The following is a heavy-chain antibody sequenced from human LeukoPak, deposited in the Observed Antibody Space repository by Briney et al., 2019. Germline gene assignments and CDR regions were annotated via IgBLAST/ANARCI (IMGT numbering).Heavy chain of an antibody. Sequence: PGGSLRLSCAASGFTFSNYAMDWVRQAPGKGLEWVTLISYDGSNKFYADSVKGRFTISRDNSKNTLYLQMNSLRSEDTAVYYCARDNDSRDPPHFDYWGQGTLVTVSS. CDR2: ISYDGSNK. CDR1: GFTFSNYA. CDR3: ARDNDSRDPPHFDY. D-gene: IGHD3-16*01. J-gene: IGHJ4*02. V-gene: IGHV3-30*04.